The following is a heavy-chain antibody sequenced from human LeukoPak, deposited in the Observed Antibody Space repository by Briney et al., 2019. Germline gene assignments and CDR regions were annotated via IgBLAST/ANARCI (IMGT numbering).Heavy chain of an antibody. J-gene: IGHJ3*02. CDR1: GFTVSSNY. D-gene: IGHD2-2*01. CDR3: ARDGLGVVVPAAMFAFDI. V-gene: IGHV3-66*01. CDR2: IYSGGST. Sequence: GGSLRLSCAATGFTVSSNYMSWVRQAPGKGLEWVSVIYSGGSTYYADSVKGRFTISRDNSKNTLYLQMNSLRAEDTAVYYCARDGLGVVVPAAMFAFDIWGQGTMVTVSS.